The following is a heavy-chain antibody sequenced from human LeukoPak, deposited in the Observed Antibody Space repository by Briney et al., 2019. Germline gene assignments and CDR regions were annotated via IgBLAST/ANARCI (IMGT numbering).Heavy chain of an antibody. V-gene: IGHV3-7*01. CDR3: TRDRSRAEDD. J-gene: IGHJ4*02. Sequence: GGSLRLSCAASGFTFSGHWMSWVRQAPGKGLEWVANINQGGGDKYYVDSVRGRFTISRDNANNLLYLQMNSLRGEDTAVYYCTRDRSRAEDDWGQGTLVTVSS. D-gene: IGHD1-14*01. CDR1: GFTFSGHW. CDR2: INQGGGDK.